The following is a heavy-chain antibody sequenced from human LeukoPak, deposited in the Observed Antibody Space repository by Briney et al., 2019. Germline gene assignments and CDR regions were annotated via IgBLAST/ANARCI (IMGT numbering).Heavy chain of an antibody. V-gene: IGHV3-74*01. J-gene: IGHJ4*02. Sequence: PGGSLRLSCAASGFTFSSYWMHWVRQAPGKGLVWVSRINSDGSSTSYADSVKGRFTISRDNAKNTLYLQMNSLRAEDTAVYYCASGGPTRGTLDYWGQGTLVTVSS. D-gene: IGHD1-26*01. CDR2: INSDGSST. CDR1: GFTFSSYW. CDR3: ASGGPTRGTLDY.